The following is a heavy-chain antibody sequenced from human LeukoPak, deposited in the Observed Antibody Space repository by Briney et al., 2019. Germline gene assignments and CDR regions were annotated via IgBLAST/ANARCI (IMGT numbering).Heavy chain of an antibody. CDR3: ARTPIYYYDNSGYYN. Sequence: TSETLSLTCTVSGGSISSYYWSWIRQPPGKGLEWIGYIYYSGSTNYNPSLKSRVTISVDTSKNQFSLKLSSVTAADTAVYYCARTPIYYYDNSGYYNWGQGTLVTVSS. V-gene: IGHV4-59*12. J-gene: IGHJ4*02. CDR1: GGSISSYY. CDR2: IYYSGST. D-gene: IGHD3-22*01.